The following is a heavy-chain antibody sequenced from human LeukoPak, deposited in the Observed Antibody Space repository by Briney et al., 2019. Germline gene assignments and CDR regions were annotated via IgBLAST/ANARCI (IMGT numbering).Heavy chain of an antibody. CDR1: GGSFSAYY. V-gene: IGHV4-34*01. J-gene: IGHJ6*03. D-gene: IGHD6-6*01. Sequence: SETLSLTCAVYGGSFSAYYWSWIRQPPGKGLEWIGSIHYSGSTYYNPSLKSRVTISVDTSKNQFSLKLSSVTAADTAVYYCARSVEYSSSFYYYYYYMDVWGKGTTVTVSS. CDR2: IHYSGST. CDR3: ARSVEYSSSFYYYYYYMDV.